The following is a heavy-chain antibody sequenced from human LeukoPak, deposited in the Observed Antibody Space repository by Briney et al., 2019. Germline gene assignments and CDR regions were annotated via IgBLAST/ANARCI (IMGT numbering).Heavy chain of an antibody. CDR2: IIPIFGTA. V-gene: IGHV1-69*05. Sequence: ASVKVSCKASGGTISSHAINWVRQAPGQGLEWMGGIIPIFGTANYAQKFQGRVTMTRDMSTSTVYMELSSLRSEDTAVYYCARLARYSWSPISPLYYYYYMDVWGKGTTVTVSS. J-gene: IGHJ6*03. CDR3: ARLARYSWSPISPLYYYYYMDV. CDR1: GGTISSHA. D-gene: IGHD1-26*01.